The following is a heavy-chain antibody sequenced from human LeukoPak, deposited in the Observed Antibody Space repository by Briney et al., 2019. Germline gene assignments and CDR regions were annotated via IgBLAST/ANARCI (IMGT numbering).Heavy chain of an antibody. V-gene: IGHV6-1*01. D-gene: IGHD3-3*01. CDR3: AREGNYDFASGYYYFDY. CDR2: TYYRSKWSN. Sequence: PSQTLSLTCAISGDSVSRNSAAWNWVRQSPSRGLEWLGRTYYRSKWSNDYAVSVKSRITINPDTSKNQFSLHLNSATPEDTAVYYCAREGNYDFASGYYYFDYWGQGTLVTVSS. J-gene: IGHJ4*02. CDR1: GDSVSRNSAA.